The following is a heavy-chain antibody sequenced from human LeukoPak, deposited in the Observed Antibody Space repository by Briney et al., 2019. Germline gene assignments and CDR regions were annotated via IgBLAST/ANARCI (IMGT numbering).Heavy chain of an antibody. J-gene: IGHJ4*02. D-gene: IGHD6-13*01. CDR2: IYYSGST. CDR3: ARAQGSSSWTYFDY. CDR1: GGSISSYY. Sequence: SETLSLTCTVSGGSISSYYWSWIRQPPGKGLEWIGYIYYSGSTNYNPSLKSRVTISVDTSKNQFSLKLSSVTAADTAVYYCARAQGSSSWTYFDYWGQGTLVTVSS. V-gene: IGHV4-59*01.